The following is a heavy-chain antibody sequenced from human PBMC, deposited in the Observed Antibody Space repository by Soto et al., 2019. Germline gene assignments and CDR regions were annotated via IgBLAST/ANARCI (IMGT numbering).Heavy chain of an antibody. Sequence: QVQLQESGPGLVKPSETLSLTCTVSGDSITAYYWSWIRQSPGKGLEWIGYIYRAGNTNYNPSLGSRVSMSVATSRNRFSLKLRSVTAADTAIYYCARLNYYFHYWGQGTLVTVSS. V-gene: IGHV4-59*08. CDR1: GDSITAYY. CDR2: IYRAGNT. CDR3: ARLNYYFHY. J-gene: IGHJ4*02. D-gene: IGHD1-20*01.